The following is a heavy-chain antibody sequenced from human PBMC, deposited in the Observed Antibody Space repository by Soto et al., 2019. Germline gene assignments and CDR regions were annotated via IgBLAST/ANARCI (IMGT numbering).Heavy chain of an antibody. CDR2: INAGNGNT. V-gene: IGHV1-3*01. D-gene: IGHD2-2*01. Sequence: GASVKVSCKASGYTFTSYAMHWVRQAPGQRLEWMGWINAGNGNTKYSQKFQGRVTITRDTSASTAYMELSSLRSEDTAVYYCAGVLVPDQWDYYYYGMDVWGQGTTVTVSS. CDR3: AGVLVPDQWDYYYYGMDV. J-gene: IGHJ6*02. CDR1: GYTFTSYA.